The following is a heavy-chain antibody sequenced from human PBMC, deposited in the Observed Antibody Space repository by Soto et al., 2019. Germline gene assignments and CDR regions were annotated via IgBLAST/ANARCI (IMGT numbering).Heavy chain of an antibody. CDR3: ARDVVVITTLYYYYYGMDV. D-gene: IGHD3-22*01. CDR1: GGSFSGYY. Sequence: SETLSLTCAVYGGSFSGYYWSWIRQPPGKGLEWIGEINHSGSTNYNPALKSRVTISVDTSKNQFSLKLSSVTAADTVVYYCARDVVVITTLYYYYYGMDVWGQGTTVTVS. J-gene: IGHJ6*02. V-gene: IGHV4-34*01. CDR2: INHSGST.